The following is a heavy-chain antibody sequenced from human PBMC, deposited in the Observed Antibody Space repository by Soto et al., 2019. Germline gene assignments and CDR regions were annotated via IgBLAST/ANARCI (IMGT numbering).Heavy chain of an antibody. CDR2: INSDGSST. CDR1: GFTFSSYW. CDR3: ARDSRSYADY. J-gene: IGHJ4*02. D-gene: IGHD1-26*01. V-gene: IGHV3-74*01. Sequence: EVQLVESGGGLVQPGGSLRLSCAASGFTFSSYWMHWVRQAPGKGLVWVARINSDGSSTDYADSVKGRFTISRDNGKNTLYLQMTRLRAEDTAVNYCARDSRSYADYWGQGALVTVPS.